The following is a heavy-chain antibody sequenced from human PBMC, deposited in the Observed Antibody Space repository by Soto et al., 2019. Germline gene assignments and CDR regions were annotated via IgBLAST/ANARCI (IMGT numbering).Heavy chain of an antibody. Sequence: EVQLVESGGGWVKPGGSLRLSCAASGFTFTNAWMTWVRQGPGKGLEWVGRIKSKTDGGTIDYAAPVKGRFTISRDDSKNTLYLQMNSLKTEDTAVYYCTTGPNLRPLAAFDIWGQGTVVTVSS. CDR2: IKSKTDGGTI. CDR1: GFTFTNAW. V-gene: IGHV3-15*01. J-gene: IGHJ3*02. CDR3: TTGPNLRPLAAFDI.